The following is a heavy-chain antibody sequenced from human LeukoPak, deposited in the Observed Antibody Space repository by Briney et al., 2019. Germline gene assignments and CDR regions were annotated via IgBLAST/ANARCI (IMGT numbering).Heavy chain of an antibody. CDR1: GFTFSDYY. J-gene: IGHJ3*02. D-gene: IGHD3-10*01. V-gene: IGHV3-11*01. Sequence: GGSLRLTCAASGFTFSDYYMSWIRQAPGKGLEWVSYISSSGSTIYYADSVKGRFTISRDNAKNSLYLQMNSLRAEDTAVYYCARGYCSGRIRAAFDIWGQGTMVTVSS. CDR3: ARGYCSGRIRAAFDI. CDR2: ISSSGSTI.